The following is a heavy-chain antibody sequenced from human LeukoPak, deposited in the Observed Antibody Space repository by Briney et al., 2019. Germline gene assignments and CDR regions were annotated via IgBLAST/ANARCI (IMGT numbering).Heavy chain of an antibody. J-gene: IGHJ3*02. V-gene: IGHV3-23*01. Sequence: QAGGSLRLSCTASGLTVSANYMSWVRQAPGKGLEWVSAISGSGGSTYYADSVKGRFTISRDNSKNTLYLQMNSLRAEDTAVYYCAKPYYYDSSGYSHDAFDIWGQGTMVTVSS. CDR1: GLTVSANY. CDR2: ISGSGGST. D-gene: IGHD3-22*01. CDR3: AKPYYYDSSGYSHDAFDI.